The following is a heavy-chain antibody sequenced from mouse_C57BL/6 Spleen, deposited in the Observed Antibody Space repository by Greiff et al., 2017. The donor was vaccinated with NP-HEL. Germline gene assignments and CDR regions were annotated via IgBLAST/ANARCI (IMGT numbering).Heavy chain of an antibody. CDR2: IDPSDSYT. Sequence: QVQLQQPGAELVRPGTSVKLSCKASGYTFTSYWMHWVKQRPGQGLEWIGVIDPSDSYTNYNQTFKGKATLTVDTSSSTDYMQRSSLASEDAAVYYCARLGGLRSWFADWGQGTLVTVSA. CDR1: GYTFTSYW. D-gene: IGHD2-4*01. J-gene: IGHJ3*01. CDR3: ARLGGLRSWFAD. V-gene: IGHV1-59*01.